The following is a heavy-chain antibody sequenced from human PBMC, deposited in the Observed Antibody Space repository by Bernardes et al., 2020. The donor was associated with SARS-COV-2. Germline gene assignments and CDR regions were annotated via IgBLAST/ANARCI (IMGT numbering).Heavy chain of an antibody. CDR3: ARGAVSADYAGTWLDP. CDR2: ISYDGRYK. J-gene: IGHJ5*02. CDR1: GFIFSDHA. V-gene: IGHV3-30*14. D-gene: IGHD4-17*01. Sequence: GGSLRLSCSVSGFIFSDHAMHWVRQTPGKGLEWVAFISYDGRYKNYADSVKGRFTISRDSFKDVLYLQLDSLRVDDTAIYYCARGAVSADYAGTWLDPWGQGTHVTVSS.